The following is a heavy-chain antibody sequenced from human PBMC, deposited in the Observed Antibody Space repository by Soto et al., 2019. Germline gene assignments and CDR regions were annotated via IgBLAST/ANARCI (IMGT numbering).Heavy chain of an antibody. J-gene: IGHJ3*02. CDR2: IKSKTDGGTT. D-gene: IGHD6-13*01. CDR1: GFTFSNAW. V-gene: IGHV3-15*01. CDR3: TTEMSSSPAPDAFDI. Sequence: PGGSLRLSCAASGFTFSNAWMSWVRQAPGKGLEWVGRIKSKTDGGTTDYAAPVKGRFTISRDDSKNTLYLQMNSLRTEDTAVYYCTTEMSSSPAPDAFDIWGQGTMVTVSS.